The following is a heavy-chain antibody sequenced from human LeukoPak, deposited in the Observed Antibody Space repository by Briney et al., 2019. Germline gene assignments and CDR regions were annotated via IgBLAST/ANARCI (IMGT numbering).Heavy chain of an antibody. D-gene: IGHD2-8*01. J-gene: IGHJ4*02. CDR3: ARNTHGNASVEWPFFDY. CDR1: GAPISRYY. CDR2: INHNGDA. Sequence: SETLSLTCAVSGAPISRYYYSWVRQPPGKTLQWIAYINHNGDANYDQSLRSRVIISLDTFKKQVSLKLNSVTAADTAVYYCARNTHGNASVEWPFFDYWGQGVLVTVSS. V-gene: IGHV4-59*08.